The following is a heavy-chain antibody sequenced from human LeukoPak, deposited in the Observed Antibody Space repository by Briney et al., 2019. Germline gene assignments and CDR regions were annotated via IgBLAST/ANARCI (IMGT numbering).Heavy chain of an antibody. D-gene: IGHD3-9*01. CDR1: GFTFSSYE. CDR3: ARDHRYGGLFDS. J-gene: IGHJ4*02. V-gene: IGHV3-48*01. Sequence: PGGSLRLSCAASGFTFSSYEMNWVRQAPGKGLEWVSYISSHSSTIYYADSVQGRFTISRDNAKNSLYLQMNSLRAEDTAVYYCARDHRYGGLFDSWGQGILVTVSS. CDR2: ISSHSSTI.